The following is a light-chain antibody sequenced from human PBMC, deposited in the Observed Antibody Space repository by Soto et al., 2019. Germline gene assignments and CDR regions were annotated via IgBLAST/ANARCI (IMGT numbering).Light chain of an antibody. V-gene: IGKV1-5*03. CDR3: QQYNSYPYT. CDR1: QSVSSW. Sequence: DIQMTQSPSTLSASVGDRVTITCRASQSVSSWLAWYQQKPGKAPKLLIYKASSLESGVPSRFSGSGSGTEFTLTISSLQPDDFATYYCQQYNSYPYTFGQGTKVDI. J-gene: IGKJ2*01. CDR2: KAS.